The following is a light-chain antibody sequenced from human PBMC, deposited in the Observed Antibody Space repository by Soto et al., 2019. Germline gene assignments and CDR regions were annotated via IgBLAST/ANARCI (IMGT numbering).Light chain of an antibody. CDR2: DVT. Sequence: QSALTQPRSVSGSPGQSVTLSCTGTSRDVGGYDFVSWYQQHPGKAPKLIIYDVTKRPSGVPDRFSGSKSGNSASLTISGLQAEDEADYYCSSYAGRYILGVFGGGTKVTVL. V-gene: IGLV2-11*01. CDR3: SSYAGRYILGV. J-gene: IGLJ3*02. CDR1: SRDVGGYDF.